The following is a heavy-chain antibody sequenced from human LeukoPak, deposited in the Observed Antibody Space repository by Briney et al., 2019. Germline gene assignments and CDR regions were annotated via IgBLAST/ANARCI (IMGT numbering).Heavy chain of an antibody. CDR3: ARGVYGSQDY. CDR1: GGSFSGYY. Sequence: SETLSLTCAVYGGSFSGYYWSWIRQPPGKGLEWIGEINHSGSTNYNPSLKSRVTISVDTSKNQFSLKLSSVTAADTAVYYCARGVYGSQDYWGQGTLVTVSS. J-gene: IGHJ4*02. CDR2: INHSGST. V-gene: IGHV4-34*01. D-gene: IGHD1-26*01.